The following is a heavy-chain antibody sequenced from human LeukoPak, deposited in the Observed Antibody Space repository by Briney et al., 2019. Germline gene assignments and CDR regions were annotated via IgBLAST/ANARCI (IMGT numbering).Heavy chain of an antibody. CDR2: IWNSGNS. V-gene: IGHV4-31*03. J-gene: IGHJ4*02. D-gene: IGHD2-2*01. CDR1: AGSINSGGYF. Sequence: PSETLSLTCTVSAGSINSGGYFWTWLRQHPGEGLEWIGYIWNSGNSYYNPSLSSRVIISADSSKSTFSLKLSSVTAADTAVYYCARYHCGSTYCPGVDFYGQGTLVTVSS. CDR3: ARYHCGSTYCPGVDF.